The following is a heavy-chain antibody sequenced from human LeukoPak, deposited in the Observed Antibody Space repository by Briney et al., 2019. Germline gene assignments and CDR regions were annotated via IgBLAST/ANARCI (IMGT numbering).Heavy chain of an antibody. CDR2: VYYTGST. D-gene: IGHD3-22*01. V-gene: IGHV4-39*01. Sequence: PSETLSLTCTVSGXSIRSSTDYWGWIRQPPGKGLEWIGTVYYTGSTYYNPSLKSRVTISENTSRNQFSLKLNSVTAADTAVYYCARGSGTYYYDSGGYLNWFDPWGQGILVTVSS. CDR1: GXSIRSSTDY. CDR3: ARGSGTYYYDSGGYLNWFDP. J-gene: IGHJ5*02.